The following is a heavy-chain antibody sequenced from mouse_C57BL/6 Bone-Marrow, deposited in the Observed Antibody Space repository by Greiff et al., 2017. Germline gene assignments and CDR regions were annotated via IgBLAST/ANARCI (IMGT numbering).Heavy chain of an antibody. CDR1: GYTFTSYW. D-gene: IGHD1-1*01. V-gene: IGHV1-50*01. CDR3: DRRGTPYCYAMDY. J-gene: IGHJ4*01. CDR2: IDPSDSYT. Sequence: QVQLQQPGAELVKPGASVKLSCKASGYTFTSYWMQWVKQRPGQGLEWIGEIDPSDSYTNYNQKFKGKATLTVDTSSSTAYMQLSSLTSEDSAVYYWDRRGTPYCYAMDYWGQGTSVTVSS.